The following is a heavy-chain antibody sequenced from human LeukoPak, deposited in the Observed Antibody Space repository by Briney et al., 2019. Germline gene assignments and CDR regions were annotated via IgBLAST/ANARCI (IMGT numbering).Heavy chain of an antibody. Sequence: SETLSLTCAISGVSFDDYYWSWVRQTPGKGLEWIGEINHSGYTNDNPSLKSRVTLSIDTSRKQFSLNLRSVTVADAGIYFCTRMTRGHDYWGQGTQVTVSS. CDR3: TRMTRGHDY. CDR2: INHSGYT. V-gene: IGHV4-34*01. CDR1: GVSFDDYY. D-gene: IGHD4-11*01. J-gene: IGHJ4*02.